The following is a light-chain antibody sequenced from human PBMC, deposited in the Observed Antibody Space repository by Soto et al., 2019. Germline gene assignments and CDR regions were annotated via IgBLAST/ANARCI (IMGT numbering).Light chain of an antibody. V-gene: IGKV3-20*01. CDR3: QQYGSSSWT. CDR1: QSVRSSY. Sequence: EIVLTQSPGTLSLPPGERATLSCRASQSVRSSYLAWYQQKFGQAPRLLIYGASSRATGIPDRFSGSGSGTDFTLNISSLEPEDFAVYYCQQYGSSSWTFGQGTKVEIK. J-gene: IGKJ1*01. CDR2: GAS.